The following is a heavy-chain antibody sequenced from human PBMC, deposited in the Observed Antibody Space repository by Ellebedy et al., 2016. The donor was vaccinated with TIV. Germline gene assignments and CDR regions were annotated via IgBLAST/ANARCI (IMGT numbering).Heavy chain of an antibody. D-gene: IGHD6-13*01. Sequence: AASVKVSCKASGGTFSSDAISWVRQAPGQGLEWMGEVIPVFGTPNYAQKFQDRVTITADESTNTAYMEVRSLTSEDTALYYCARTTSSSTWYGTFHYWGQGTLVTVSS. CDR3: ARTTSSSTWYGTFHY. J-gene: IGHJ1*01. CDR1: GGTFSSDA. CDR2: VIPVFGTP. V-gene: IGHV1-69*13.